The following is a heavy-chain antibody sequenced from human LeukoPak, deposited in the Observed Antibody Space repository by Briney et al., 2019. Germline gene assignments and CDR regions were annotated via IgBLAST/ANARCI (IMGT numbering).Heavy chain of an antibody. D-gene: IGHD2-21*02. V-gene: IGHV3-21*01. CDR2: ISSSSSYI. CDR1: GFTFSSYS. CDR3: ARVGCGGDCYLYYYYYYMDV. J-gene: IGHJ6*03. Sequence: PGGSLRLSCAASGFTFSSYSMNWVRQAPGKGLEWVSSISSSSSYIYYADSVKGRFTISRDNAKNSLYLQMNSLRAEDTAVYYCARVGCGGDCYLYYYYYYMDVWGKGTTVTISS.